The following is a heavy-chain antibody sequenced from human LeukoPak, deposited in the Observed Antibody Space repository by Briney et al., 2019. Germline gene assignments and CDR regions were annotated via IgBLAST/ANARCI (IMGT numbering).Heavy chain of an antibody. V-gene: IGHV3-23*01. Sequence: GGSLRLSCAASGFTFNNYAMNWVRQAPGKGLEWVSVISGSGGTTYYADSVKGRFTISRDSPKNTLYLQMNSLRAEDTAVYYCAKVSGGGLYYDGMDVWGQGTTVTVSS. D-gene: IGHD1-14*01. CDR3: AKVSGGGLYYDGMDV. CDR1: GFTFNNYA. J-gene: IGHJ6*02. CDR2: ISGSGGTT.